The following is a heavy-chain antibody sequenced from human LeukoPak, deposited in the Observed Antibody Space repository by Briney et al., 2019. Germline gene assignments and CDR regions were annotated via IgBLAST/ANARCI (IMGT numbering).Heavy chain of an antibody. CDR1: GYTLTELS. J-gene: IGHJ4*02. D-gene: IGHD5-24*01. Sequence: WASVKVSCTVSGYTLTELSMHWVRQAPGKGLEWMGGFDPEDGETIYAQKFQGRVTMTEDTSTDTAYMELSSLRSEDTAVYYCATDIWGDGYKDLWGQGTLVTVSS. CDR3: ATDIWGDGYKDL. V-gene: IGHV1-24*01. CDR2: FDPEDGET.